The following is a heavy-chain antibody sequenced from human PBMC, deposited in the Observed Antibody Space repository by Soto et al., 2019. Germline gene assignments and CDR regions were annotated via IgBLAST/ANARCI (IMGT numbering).Heavy chain of an antibody. CDR1: GGSISSGGYY. D-gene: IGHD2-15*01. CDR2: IYYSGST. Sequence: SETLSLTCTVSGGSISSGGYYWSWIRQHPGKGLEWIGYIYYSGSTNYNPSLKSRVTISVDTSKNQFSLKLSSVTAADTAVYYCAREVVVAATNWFDPWGQGTLVTVSS. V-gene: IGHV4-61*08. J-gene: IGHJ5*02. CDR3: AREVVVAATNWFDP.